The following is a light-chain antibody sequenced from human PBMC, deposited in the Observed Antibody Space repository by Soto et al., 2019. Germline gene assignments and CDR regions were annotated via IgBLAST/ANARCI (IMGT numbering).Light chain of an antibody. CDR3: LSFDSSLRVV. V-gene: IGLV1-40*01. J-gene: IGLJ2*01. Sequence: QSVLTQPPSVSGAPGQRVTISCTGTSSNIGAGYYVHWYQQLPGRAPKLLIYGNTNRPSGVPDRFSGSKSGTSAPLAITGLQAEDEADYYCLSFDSSLRVVFGGGTKLTVL. CDR1: SSNIGAGYY. CDR2: GNT.